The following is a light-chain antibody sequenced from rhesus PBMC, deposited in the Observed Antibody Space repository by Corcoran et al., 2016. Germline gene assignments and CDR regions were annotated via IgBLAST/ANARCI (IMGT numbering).Light chain of an antibody. Sequence: EILMTQSPATQSLSPGERATLSCSASQSVSTKLAWYHQKPGHAPKLLIYGAATQAPGIPNRCSGSGSGPEFTLTIRNLEPEDVGIYFCQQDYNWPLTFGGETKVEL. CDR2: GAA. CDR1: QSVSTK. CDR3: QQDYNWPLT. V-gene: IGKV3-17*03. J-gene: IGKJ4*01.